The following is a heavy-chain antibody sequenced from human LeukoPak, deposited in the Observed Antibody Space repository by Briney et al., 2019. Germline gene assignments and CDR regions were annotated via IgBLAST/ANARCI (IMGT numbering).Heavy chain of an antibody. CDR1: GYTFTSYG. V-gene: IGHV1-18*01. CDR2: ISAYNGNT. J-gene: IGHJ4*02. Sequence: GASVKVSCKASGYTFTSYGISWVRQAPGQGLEWMGWISAYNGNTNYAQKLQGRVTMTTDTSTSTAYMELRSLRSDDTAVYYCARDVYYYDSSGYPDFDYWGQGTLVTVSS. CDR3: ARDVYYYDSSGYPDFDY. D-gene: IGHD3-22*01.